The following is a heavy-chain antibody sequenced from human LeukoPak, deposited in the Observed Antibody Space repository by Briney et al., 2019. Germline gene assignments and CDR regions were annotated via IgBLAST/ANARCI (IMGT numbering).Heavy chain of an antibody. V-gene: IGHV3-30*04. CDR2: VSYDGTDK. Sequence: GRSLRLSCAASGFSFSTYAVHWVRQAPGKGLEWVALVSYDGTDKYYADSVQGRFTISRDNPKNTLSLQMSSLRAEDTAVYYCAREDRGWYPAYWGQGTLVTVSS. J-gene: IGHJ4*02. CDR3: AREDRGWYPAY. D-gene: IGHD6-19*01. CDR1: GFSFSTYA.